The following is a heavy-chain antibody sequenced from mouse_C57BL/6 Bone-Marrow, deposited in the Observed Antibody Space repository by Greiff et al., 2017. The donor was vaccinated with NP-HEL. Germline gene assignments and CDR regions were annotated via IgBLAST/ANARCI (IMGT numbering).Heavy chain of an antibody. J-gene: IGHJ2*01. Sequence: DVQLQESGAELVRPGASVKLSCTASGFNIKDDYMHWVKQRPEQGLEWIGWIDPENGDTEYASKFQGKATITADTSSNTAYLQLSSLTSEDTAVYYCTRDYGSSPYYFDYWGQGTTLTVSS. D-gene: IGHD1-1*01. CDR1: GFNIKDDY. CDR3: TRDYGSSPYYFDY. V-gene: IGHV14-4*01. CDR2: IDPENGDT.